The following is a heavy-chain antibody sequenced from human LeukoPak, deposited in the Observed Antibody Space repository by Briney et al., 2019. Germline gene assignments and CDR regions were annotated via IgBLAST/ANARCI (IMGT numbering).Heavy chain of an antibody. CDR3: ATGHSSGWYYFDY. V-gene: IGHV3-11*01. D-gene: IGHD6-19*01. CDR2: ISSRGSTI. Sequence: GGSLRLSCAASGFTFSDYYMSWIRQAPGKGLEWVSYISSRGSTIYYADSVKGRFTISRDNAKNSLYLQMNSLRAEDTAVYYCATGHSSGWYYFDYWGQGTLVTVSS. CDR1: GFTFSDYY. J-gene: IGHJ4*02.